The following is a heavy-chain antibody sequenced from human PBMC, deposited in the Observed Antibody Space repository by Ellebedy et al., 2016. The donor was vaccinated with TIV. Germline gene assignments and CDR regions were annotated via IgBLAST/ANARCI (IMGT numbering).Heavy chain of an antibody. CDR2: TIPNFGTA. V-gene: IGHV1-69*13. CDR3: ATDRAPDGRNWYFDL. Sequence: AASVKVSCKASGGTFSSYAISWVRQAPGQGLEWMAGTIPNFGTASYAQKFQGRVTITADETTNTAYMELSSLRPEDTAVYYCATDRAPDGRNWYFDLWGRGTLVTVSS. J-gene: IGHJ2*01. CDR1: GGTFSSYA. D-gene: IGHD5-24*01.